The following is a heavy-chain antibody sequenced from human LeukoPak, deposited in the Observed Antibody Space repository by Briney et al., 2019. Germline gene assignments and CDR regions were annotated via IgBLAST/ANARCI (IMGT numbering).Heavy chain of an antibody. CDR2: IIPILGIA. D-gene: IGHD3-10*01. J-gene: IGHJ5*02. V-gene: IGHV1-69*04. CDR1: GGTFSSYA. Sequence: SVKVSCKASGGTFSSYAISWVRQAPGQGLEWMGRIIPILGIANYAQKFQGRVTITADKSTSTAYMELSSLRSEDTAVYYCASRLTENYYGSGSYPDWFDPWGQGTLVTVST. CDR3: ASRLTENYYGSGSYPDWFDP.